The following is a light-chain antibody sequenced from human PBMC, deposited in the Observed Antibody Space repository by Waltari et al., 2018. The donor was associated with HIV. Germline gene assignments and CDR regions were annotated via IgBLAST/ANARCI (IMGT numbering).Light chain of an antibody. CDR1: SGNIVSNY. J-gene: IGLJ3*02. CDR3: QSYDSATHVWV. V-gene: IGLV6-57*03. CDR2: ADN. Sequence: NFLLTQPPSASESPGKTVTISCTRNSGNIVSNYVQWYRQRPCSAPNTVVYADNQRPSGVPDRFSGCIDSSSNSASLISSRLTTEDAADYYCQSYDSATHVWVFGGGTRLTVL.